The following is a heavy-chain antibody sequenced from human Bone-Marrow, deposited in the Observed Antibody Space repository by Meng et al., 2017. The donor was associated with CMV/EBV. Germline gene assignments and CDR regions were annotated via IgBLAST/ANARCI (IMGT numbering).Heavy chain of an antibody. CDR3: ARGVIAARLRTVFDP. Sequence: VQRVQSGAGVTKPGAPVKVSCKASGYTFTGYYMHWVRQAPRQGLEWMGWINPNSGGTNYAQKFQGRVTMTRDTSISTAYMELSRLRSDDTAVYYCARGVIAARLRTVFDPWGQGTLVTVSS. D-gene: IGHD6-6*01. V-gene: IGHV1-2*02. CDR1: GYTFTGYY. J-gene: IGHJ5*02. CDR2: INPNSGGT.